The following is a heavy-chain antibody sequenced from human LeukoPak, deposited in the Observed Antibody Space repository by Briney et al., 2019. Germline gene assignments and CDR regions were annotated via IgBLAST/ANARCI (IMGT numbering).Heavy chain of an antibody. CDR1: GFTFNSYW. V-gene: IGHV3-7*01. CDR3: ARDSPPDY. Sequence: GGSLRLSCAASGFTFNSYWMTWVRQAPGKGLEWVATIKQDGSEKYYVDSVKGRFTISRDNAKNSLYLQMNSLRAEDTAVYYCARDSPPDYWGQGTLVTVSS. J-gene: IGHJ4*02. CDR2: IKQDGSEK.